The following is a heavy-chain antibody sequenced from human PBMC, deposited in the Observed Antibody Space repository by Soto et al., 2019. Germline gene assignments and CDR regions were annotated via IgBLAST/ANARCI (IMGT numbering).Heavy chain of an antibody. D-gene: IGHD3-10*02. Sequence: IRQPPGKGLEWIGELHPSESTNYNPSLKSRVTISVDTSKNQFSLKLSSVTAADTAVYYCARGRHGDWVVFFQGEDGIRCSVPVSAFLLNRSSDLGIPAE. V-gene: IGHV4-34*01. J-gene: IGHJ1*01. CDR3: ARGRHGDWVVFFQGEDGIRCSVPVSAFLLNRSSDLGIPAE. CDR2: LHPSEST.